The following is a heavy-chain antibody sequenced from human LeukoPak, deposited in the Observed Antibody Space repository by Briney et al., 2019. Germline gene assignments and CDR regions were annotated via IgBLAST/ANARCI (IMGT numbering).Heavy chain of an antibody. CDR1: GFTFGSYW. V-gene: IGHV3-7*03. Sequence: PGGSLRLSCAASGFTFGSYWMSWVRQAPGKGLEWVANIKQDESEKYYVDSVKGRFSISRDNARNSLYLQINSLRAEDTAVYHCARGNDYSDHVGIYFDSWGQGTLVTVSS. D-gene: IGHD4-17*01. CDR2: IKQDESEK. J-gene: IGHJ4*02. CDR3: ARGNDYSDHVGIYFDS.